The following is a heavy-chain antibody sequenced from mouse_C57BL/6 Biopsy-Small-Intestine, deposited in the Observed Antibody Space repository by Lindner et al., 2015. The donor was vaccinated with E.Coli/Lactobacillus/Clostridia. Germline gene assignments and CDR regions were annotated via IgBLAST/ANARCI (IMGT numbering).Heavy chain of an antibody. Sequence: SVKVSCKASGDTFNNCAVSWVRQAPGQGLEWMGGIIPIFGTTNYAQKLQGRITITADTSTRTASMELSGLRSEDTAVYYCVRAPYTGGWSTWYWYFDLWGPGTLVTVSS. D-gene: IGHD1-1*02. J-gene: IGHJ1*01. CDR1: GDTFNNCA. CDR3: VRAPYTGGWSTWYWYFDL. CDR2: IIPIFGTT. V-gene: IGHV1-81*01.